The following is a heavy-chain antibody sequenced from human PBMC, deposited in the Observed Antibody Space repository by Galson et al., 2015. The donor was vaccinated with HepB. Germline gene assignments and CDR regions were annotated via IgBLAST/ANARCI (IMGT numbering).Heavy chain of an antibody. Sequence: SVKVSCKASGYTFTSYGISWVRQAPGQGLEWMGWISAYNGNTNYAQKLQGRVTMTTDTSTSTAYMELRSLRSDDTAVYYCARALTTGPVAARCGNWGQGTLVTVSS. D-gene: IGHD6-6*01. CDR2: ISAYNGNT. CDR3: ARALTTGPVAARCGN. V-gene: IGHV1-18*01. CDR1: GYTFTSYG. J-gene: IGHJ4*02.